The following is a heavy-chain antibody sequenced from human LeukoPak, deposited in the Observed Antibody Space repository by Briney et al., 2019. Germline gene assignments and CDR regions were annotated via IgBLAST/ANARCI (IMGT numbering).Heavy chain of an antibody. CDR1: GFIFRSYE. D-gene: IGHD1-26*01. CDR3: ARTGGSYPYYFEY. V-gene: IGHV3-48*03. J-gene: IGHJ4*02. CDR2: ISSSGSTI. Sequence: GGSLRLSCAASGFIFRSYEMNWVRQAPGEGLEWVSYISSSGSTIYYADSVKGRFTLSRDNAKNSPYLQMNSLRAEDTAVYYCARTGGSYPYYFEYWGQGTLVTVSS.